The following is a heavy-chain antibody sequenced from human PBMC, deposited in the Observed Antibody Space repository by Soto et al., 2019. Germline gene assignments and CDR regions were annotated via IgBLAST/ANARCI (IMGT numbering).Heavy chain of an antibody. CDR3: TTVYFDWLPKGIDY. CDR1: GFTFSSYA. D-gene: IGHD3-9*01. V-gene: IGHV3-23*01. Sequence: GSLRLSCAASGFTFSSYAMSWVRQAPGKGLEWVSAISGSGGSTYYADSVKGRFTISRDNSKNTLYLQMNSLRAEDTAVYYCTTVYFDWLPKGIDYWGQGTLVTVSS. J-gene: IGHJ4*02. CDR2: ISGSGGST.